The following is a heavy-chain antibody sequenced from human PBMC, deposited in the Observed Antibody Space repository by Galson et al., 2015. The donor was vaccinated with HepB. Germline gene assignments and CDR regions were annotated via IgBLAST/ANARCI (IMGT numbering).Heavy chain of an antibody. D-gene: IGHD2-15*01. CDR1: GFTFSSYG. CDR2: IWYDGSNK. V-gene: IGHV3-33*01. Sequence: SLRLSCAASGFTFSSYGMHWVRQAPGKGLEWVAVIWYDGSNKYYADSVKGRFTISRDNSKNTLYLQMNSLRAEDTAVYYCARDIVDYYYMDVWGKGTTVTVSS. J-gene: IGHJ6*03. CDR3: ARDIVDYYYMDV.